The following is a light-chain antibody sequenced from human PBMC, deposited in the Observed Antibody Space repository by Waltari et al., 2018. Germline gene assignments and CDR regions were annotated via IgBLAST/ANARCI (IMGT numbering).Light chain of an antibody. CDR3: QYYGSYT. CDR1: QSVSSSY. V-gene: IGKV3-20*01. CDR2: LAS. J-gene: IGKJ2*01. Sequence: EIVLTQSPGTLSLSPVERATPSCRASQSVSSSYLAWYQQKPGQAPRLLMYLASSRATGIPDRFSGSGSGTDFTLTISRLEPEDFAVYYCQYYGSYTFGQGTKLAI.